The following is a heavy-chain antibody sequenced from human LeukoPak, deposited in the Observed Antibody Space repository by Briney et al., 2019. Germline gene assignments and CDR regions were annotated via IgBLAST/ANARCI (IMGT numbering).Heavy chain of an antibody. J-gene: IGHJ4*02. D-gene: IGHD6-13*01. Sequence: GGSLRLSCAASGFTFSDYYMSWIRQAPGKGLEWVSYISSSSSYTNCADSVKGRFTISRDNAKNSLYLQMNSLRAEDTAVYYCAGYSIAAAGFDYWGQGTLVTVSS. CDR2: ISSSSSYT. V-gene: IGHV3-11*06. CDR1: GFTFSDYY. CDR3: AGYSIAAAGFDY.